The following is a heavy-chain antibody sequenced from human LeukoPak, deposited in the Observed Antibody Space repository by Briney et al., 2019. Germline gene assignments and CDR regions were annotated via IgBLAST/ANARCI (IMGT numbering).Heavy chain of an antibody. J-gene: IGHJ4*02. CDR1: GYTFTSYG. CDR3: ARXRSGYDILTPPYYFDY. D-gene: IGHD3-9*01. V-gene: IGHV1-18*01. CDR2: ISAYNGNT. Sequence: ASVKVSCKASGYTFTSYGISWVRQAPGQGLEWMGWISAYNGNTNYAQKLQGRVTMTTDTSTSTAYMELRGLRSDDTAGYYCARXRSGYDILTPPYYFDYWGQGTLVTVSS.